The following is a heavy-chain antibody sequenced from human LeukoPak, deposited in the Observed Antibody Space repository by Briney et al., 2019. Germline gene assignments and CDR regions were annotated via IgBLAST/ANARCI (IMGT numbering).Heavy chain of an antibody. V-gene: IGHV3-13*04. J-gene: IGHJ2*01. CDR2: IGTAGDT. CDR1: GFTFSSYD. D-gene: IGHD5-18*01. CDR3: AKDADTATIIYWYFDL. Sequence: PGGSLRLSCAASGFTFSSYDMHWVRQATGKGLEWVSAIGTAGDTYYPGSVKGRFTISRDNSKNTLYLQMNSLRAEDTAVYYCAKDADTATIIYWYFDLWGRGTLVTVSS.